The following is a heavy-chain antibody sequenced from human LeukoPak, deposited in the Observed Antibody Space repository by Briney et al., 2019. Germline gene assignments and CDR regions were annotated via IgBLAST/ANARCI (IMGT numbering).Heavy chain of an antibody. CDR2: ISYTGST. CDR1: GGSISSYY. Sequence: PSETLSLTCTVSGGSISSYYWSWIRQPPGKGLEWIGYISYTGSTNYNPSLKSRVTISVDTSKNQFSLKLSSVTAADTAVYYCARHDAVAGTLDYWGQGTLVTVSS. V-gene: IGHV4-59*08. D-gene: IGHD6-19*01. J-gene: IGHJ4*02. CDR3: ARHDAVAGTLDY.